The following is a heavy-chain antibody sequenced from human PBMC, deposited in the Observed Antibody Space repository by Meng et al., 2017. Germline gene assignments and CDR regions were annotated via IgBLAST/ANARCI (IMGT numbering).Heavy chain of an antibody. Sequence: QVQCVQSGPSVKKPAYSGTVSCKASGYTFAAYWIQWVRQAPGQGLEWMGRIDPKSDNTHYAQKFQGRVTMTRDTSISTAYMELSGLRSDDTAVYYCARDEDISAAGYLLSDFWGQGTLVTVSS. J-gene: IGHJ4*02. D-gene: IGHD6-13*01. V-gene: IGHV1-2*06. CDR2: IDPKSDNT. CDR1: GYTFAAYW. CDR3: ARDEDISAAGYLLSDF.